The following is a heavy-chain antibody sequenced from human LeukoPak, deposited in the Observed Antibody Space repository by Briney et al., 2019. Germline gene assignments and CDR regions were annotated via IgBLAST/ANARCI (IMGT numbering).Heavy chain of an antibody. J-gene: IGHJ4*02. Sequence: GGSLRLSCAASGFTFSSYAMHWVRQAPGKGLEWVAVISYDGSNKYYADSVKGRFTISRDNAKNSLFLQMNSLRAEDTAIYYCTTDTWYSAGHWGQGTLVTVSS. D-gene: IGHD2-15*01. CDR3: TTDTWYSAGH. CDR1: GFTFSSYA. V-gene: IGHV3-30-3*01. CDR2: ISYDGSNK.